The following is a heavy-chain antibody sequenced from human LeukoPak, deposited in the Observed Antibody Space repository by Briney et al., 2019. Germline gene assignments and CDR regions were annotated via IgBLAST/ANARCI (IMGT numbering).Heavy chain of an antibody. CDR1: GGSISSYF. Sequence: PSETLSLTCTVSGGSISSYFWTWIRQPPGKGLEWIGYSNYIGSTNYNASLRSRVTISVDTSKNQFSLRLSSVTAADTAVYYCAREAQDPSLLDVWGKGTTVTVSS. CDR2: SNYIGST. D-gene: IGHD2-15*01. J-gene: IGHJ6*04. V-gene: IGHV4-59*01. CDR3: AREAQDPSLLDV.